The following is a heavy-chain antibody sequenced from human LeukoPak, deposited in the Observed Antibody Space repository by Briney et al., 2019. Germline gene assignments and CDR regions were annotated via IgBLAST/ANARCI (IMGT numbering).Heavy chain of an antibody. CDR1: GGSISSGGHF. Sequence: SQTLSLTCTVSGGSISSGGHFWSWIRQHPGKGLEWIGSIYYSGSTYYNPSLKSRVTISVDTSENQFSLKLSSVTAADTAVYYCARDQTGYGPIDYWGQGTLVTVSS. CDR3: ARDQTGYGPIDY. D-gene: IGHD3-9*01. CDR2: IYYSGST. V-gene: IGHV4-31*03. J-gene: IGHJ4*02.